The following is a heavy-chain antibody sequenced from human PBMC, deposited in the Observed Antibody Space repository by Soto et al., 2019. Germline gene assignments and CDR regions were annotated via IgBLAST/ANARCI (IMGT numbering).Heavy chain of an antibody. Sequence: QPGGSLRLSCAASGFTFSSYAMSWVRQAPGKGLEWVSAISGSGGSTYYADSVKGRFTISRDNSKNTLYLQMNSLRAEDTAVYYCAKDPFSRVTPIKKLWTLTYYFDYWGQGTLVTVSS. CDR2: ISGSGGST. CDR1: GFTFSSYA. CDR3: AKDPFSRVTPIKKLWTLTYYFDY. V-gene: IGHV3-23*01. J-gene: IGHJ4*02. D-gene: IGHD3-10*01.